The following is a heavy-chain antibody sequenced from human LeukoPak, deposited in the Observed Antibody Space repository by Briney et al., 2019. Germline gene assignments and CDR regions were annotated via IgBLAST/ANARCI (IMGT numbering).Heavy chain of an antibody. J-gene: IGHJ4*02. V-gene: IGHV3-7*01. D-gene: IGHD1-26*01. Sequence: GGSLRLSCAASGFIFSSRWMSWVRQAPGKGLEWVANIKRDGSGEYYVDSVKGRFTISRDYAKNSLYLQVNSVRAGDTAVYYCASLLGDKTIFDYWGQGTLVTVSS. CDR3: ASLLGDKTIFDY. CDR1: GFIFSSRW. CDR2: IKRDGSGE.